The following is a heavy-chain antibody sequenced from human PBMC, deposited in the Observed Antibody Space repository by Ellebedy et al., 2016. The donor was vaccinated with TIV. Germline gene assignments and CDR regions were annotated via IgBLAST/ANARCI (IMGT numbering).Heavy chain of an antibody. J-gene: IGHJ5*02. CDR1: GFTFSSYA. V-gene: IGHV3-23*01. D-gene: IGHD4-17*01. CDR3: ARGPLYGDYPNWFDP. CDR2: ISGSGGST. Sequence: GESLKISXAASGFTFSSYAMSWVRQAPGKGLEWVSAISGSGGSTYYADSVKGRFTISRDNAKNSLYLQMNSLRDEDTAVYYCARGPLYGDYPNWFDPWGQGTLVTVSS.